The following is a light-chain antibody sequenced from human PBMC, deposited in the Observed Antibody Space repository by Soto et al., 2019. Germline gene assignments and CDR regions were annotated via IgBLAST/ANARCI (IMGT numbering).Light chain of an antibody. V-gene: IGKV3-15*01. CDR3: QQYNDWPPLT. J-gene: IGKJ4*01. CDR1: QSVSRN. Sequence: DIVMTQSPATLSVSPWERATLSCRASQSVSRNLAWYQQKPGQAPRLLIYGASTRATGIPARFSGSGSGTEFTLTISSLQSEDFAVYYCQQYNDWPPLTFGGGTKVEIK. CDR2: GAS.